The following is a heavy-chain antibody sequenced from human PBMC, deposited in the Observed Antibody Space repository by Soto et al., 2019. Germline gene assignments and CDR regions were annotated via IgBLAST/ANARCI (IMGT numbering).Heavy chain of an antibody. CDR1: GESFSGYY. V-gene: IGHV4-34*01. J-gene: IGHJ4*02. D-gene: IGHD5-12*01. Sequence: QVQLQQWGAGLLKPSETLSLTCAVYGESFSGYYWSWIRQPPGKGLEWIGEINHSGSTNYNPSLKSRVTMSVDTSKSQFSVKLRSVTAADTAVYYCAGNIVATIGSFEYCGQGTLVTVSS. CDR3: AGNIVATIGSFEY. CDR2: INHSGST.